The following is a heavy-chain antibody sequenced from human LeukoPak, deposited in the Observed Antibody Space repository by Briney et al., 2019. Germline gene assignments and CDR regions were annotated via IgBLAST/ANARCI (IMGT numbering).Heavy chain of an antibody. V-gene: IGHV1-2*02. J-gene: IGHJ6*03. Sequence: GASVKVSCTASGYTFTGYYMHWVRQAPGQGLEWMGWINPNSGGTNYAQKFQGRVTMTRDTSISTAYMELSRLRSDDTAVYYCARQRQSSGGYTYHKYYHMDVWGKGTTVTVSS. CDR2: INPNSGGT. CDR3: ARQRQSSGGYTYHKYYHMDV. D-gene: IGHD6-19*01. CDR1: GYTFTGYY.